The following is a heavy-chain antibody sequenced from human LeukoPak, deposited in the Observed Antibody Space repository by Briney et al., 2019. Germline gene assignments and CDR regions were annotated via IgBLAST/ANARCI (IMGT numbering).Heavy chain of an antibody. V-gene: IGHV1-3*01. CDR1: GYTFTSYA. Sequence: ASVKVSCKASGYTFTSYAMHWVRQAPGQRLEWMGWINAGNGNTKYSQKFQGRVTITRDTSASTAYMELSSLRSEDTAVYYCARDRLYYYDSSGYSPPDYWGQGTLVTVSS. CDR2: INAGNGNT. J-gene: IGHJ4*02. D-gene: IGHD3-22*01. CDR3: ARDRLYYYDSSGYSPPDY.